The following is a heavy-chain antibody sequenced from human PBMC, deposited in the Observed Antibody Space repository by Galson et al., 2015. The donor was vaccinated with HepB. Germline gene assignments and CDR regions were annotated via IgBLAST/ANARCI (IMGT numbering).Heavy chain of an antibody. V-gene: IGHV1-46*01. CDR3: ARGVPVAILDAFEI. J-gene: IGHJ3*02. CDR2: LKPSGGTT. Sequence: SATPSCQASGYTFPSFSMHWARHPPRHALEWMRILKPSGGTTRHAQTFQGRLPTTRDTSTSTVYMELSSLRSEDTAVYYCARGVPVAILDAFEIWGQGTLVAVSS. D-gene: IGHD2-2*01. CDR1: GYTFPSFS.